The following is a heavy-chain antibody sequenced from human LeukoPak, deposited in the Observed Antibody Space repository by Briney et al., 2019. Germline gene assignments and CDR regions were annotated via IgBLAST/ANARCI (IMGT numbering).Heavy chain of an antibody. CDR1: GLTFRSFW. V-gene: IGHV3-7*01. Sequence: PGGSLRLSCAVSGLTFRSFWMSWVRQAPGKGLEWVANINQDRSEKYFVDSVKGRFTISRDNSKNSLHLQMNTLRAEDTALYYCARERDGRFFDYWGQGTLVTVSS. J-gene: IGHJ4*02. D-gene: IGHD5-24*01. CDR3: ARERDGRFFDY. CDR2: INQDRSEK.